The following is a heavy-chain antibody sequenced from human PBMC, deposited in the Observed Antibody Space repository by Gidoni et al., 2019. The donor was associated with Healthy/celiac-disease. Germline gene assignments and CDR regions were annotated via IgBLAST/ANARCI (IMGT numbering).Heavy chain of an antibody. D-gene: IGHD6-19*01. Sequence: EVQLVESGGGLVQPGRSLRLSCAASGFTFDHYVMLWVRQAPGKGLELVSGISWNSGSIGYADSVKGRFTISRDNAKNSLYLQMNSLRAEDTALYYCAKGGIAVAGKPWTFDYWGQGTLVTVSS. V-gene: IGHV3-9*01. CDR3: AKGGIAVAGKPWTFDY. CDR1: GFTFDHYV. CDR2: ISWNSGSI. J-gene: IGHJ4*02.